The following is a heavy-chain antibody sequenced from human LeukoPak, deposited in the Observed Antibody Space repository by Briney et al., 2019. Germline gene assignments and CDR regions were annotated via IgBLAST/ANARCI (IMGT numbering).Heavy chain of an antibody. J-gene: IGHJ4*02. CDR2: INHIGRT. CDR3: VRGNRNYGSRS. CDR1: GGSFSGYC. Sequence: SETLSLTRADYGGSFSGYCWIWIRQPPGKGLEWIGEINHIGRTNYNPSLKSRITMSVDKSKNQFSLKLTSMTAADTAIYYCVRGNRNYGSRSWGQGTLVTVSS. D-gene: IGHD1-7*01. V-gene: IGHV4-34*01.